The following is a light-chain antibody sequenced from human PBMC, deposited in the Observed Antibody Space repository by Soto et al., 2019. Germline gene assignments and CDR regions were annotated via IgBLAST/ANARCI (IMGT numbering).Light chain of an antibody. CDR1: QSLLYSSSNKNY. J-gene: IGKJ4*01. V-gene: IGKV4-1*01. CDR3: QQYYSAPLP. CDR2: WAS. Sequence: DIVMTQSPDSLAVSLGERATINCKSSQSLLYSSSNKNYLAWYQQKPGQSPKLLIYWASTRETGVPDRFSGSGSGTDFTLTISSLQAEDVEVYYCQQYYSAPLPFGGGTKVEIK.